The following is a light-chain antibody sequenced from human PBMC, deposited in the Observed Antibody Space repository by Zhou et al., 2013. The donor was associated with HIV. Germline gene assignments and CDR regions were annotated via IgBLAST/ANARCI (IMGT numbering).Light chain of an antibody. J-gene: IGKJ5*01. CDR2: KVS. Sequence: DVVMTQSPLSLTVTLGQPASISCRSRQSLVHSDGNTYLNWFQQRPGQSPRRLIYKVSNRDSGVPDRFNGSGSGTDFTLRISGVEAEDVGFYYCMQGAHYITFGQGTRLEIK. CDR3: MQGAHYIT. V-gene: IGKV2-30*02. CDR1: QSLVHSDGNTY.